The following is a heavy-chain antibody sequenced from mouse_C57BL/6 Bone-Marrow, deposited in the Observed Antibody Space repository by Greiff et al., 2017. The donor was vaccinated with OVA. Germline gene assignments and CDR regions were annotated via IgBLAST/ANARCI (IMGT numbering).Heavy chain of an antibody. J-gene: IGHJ4*01. CDR2: ISSGSSTI. CDR3: ARVSYPDAMDY. Sequence: EVQVVESGGGLVKPGGSLKLSCAASGFTFSDYGMHWVRQAPEKGLEWVAYISSGSSTIYYADTVKGRFTISGDNAKNTLFLQMTSLRSEDTAMYYCARVSYPDAMDYWGQGTSVTVSS. CDR1: GFTFSDYG. V-gene: IGHV5-17*01. D-gene: IGHD3-3*01.